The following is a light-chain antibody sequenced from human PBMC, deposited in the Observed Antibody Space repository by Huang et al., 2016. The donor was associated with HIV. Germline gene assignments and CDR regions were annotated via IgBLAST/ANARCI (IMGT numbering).Light chain of an antibody. CDR1: QSVNHNY. CDR2: RES. V-gene: IGKV3-20*01. J-gene: IGKJ2*03. Sequence: DILLTQSPDTLSLSPWERATLSCRASQSVNHNYLAWYQQKPGQAPRLLIYRESTRATGIRDRCSGSGSGTDFNLTSSRLEPDDFEVYYCQQFGSSPPYSFGQGTKLKIK. CDR3: QQFGSSPPYS.